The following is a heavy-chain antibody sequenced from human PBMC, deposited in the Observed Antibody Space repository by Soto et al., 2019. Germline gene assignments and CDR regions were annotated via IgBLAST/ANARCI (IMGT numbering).Heavy chain of an antibody. D-gene: IGHD3-10*01. CDR1: GGTFSSYA. J-gene: IGHJ4*02. Sequence: SVKVSCKASGGTFSSYAISWVRQAPGQGLEWMGGIIPIFGTANYAQKFQGRVTITADESTSTAYMELSSLRSEDTAVYYCARGSNGSGILKPPLDYWGQGTLVTVSS. V-gene: IGHV1-69*13. CDR3: ARGSNGSGILKPPLDY. CDR2: IIPIFGTA.